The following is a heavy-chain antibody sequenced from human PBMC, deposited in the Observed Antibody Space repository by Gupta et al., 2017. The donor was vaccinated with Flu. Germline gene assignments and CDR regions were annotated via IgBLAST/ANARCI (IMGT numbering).Heavy chain of an antibody. CDR1: GFTFSSYA. Sequence: EVHLLESGGGLVQPGGSLRLSCAASGFTFSSYAMTWVRQPPGKGLEWVSSLSGDNAGICYADSVKGRFTISRDNSKNTLYLQMNKLSDEDTAVYYCAKRAVTGNYYFDYWVPGTLVTVSS. CDR3: AKRAVTGNYYFDY. CDR2: LSGDNAGI. J-gene: IGHJ4*02. V-gene: IGHV3-23*01. D-gene: IGHD1-7*01.